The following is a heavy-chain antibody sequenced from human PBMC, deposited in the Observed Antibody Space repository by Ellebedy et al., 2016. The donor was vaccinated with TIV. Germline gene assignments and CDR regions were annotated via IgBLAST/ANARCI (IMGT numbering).Heavy chain of an antibody. CDR1: GFTFSTYS. Sequence: GESLKISXAASGFTFSTYSMNWVRQAPGKGLEWVSYISSRSDTIYYADSVKGRFTISRDNAKNSLFLQMNSLRADDTAVYYCARDPYYGFGYFDLWGRGTLVTVSS. CDR3: ARDPYYGFGYFDL. J-gene: IGHJ2*01. CDR2: ISSRSDTI. V-gene: IGHV3-48*01. D-gene: IGHD3-10*01.